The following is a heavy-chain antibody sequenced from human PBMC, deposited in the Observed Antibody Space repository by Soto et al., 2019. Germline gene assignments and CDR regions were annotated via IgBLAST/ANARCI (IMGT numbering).Heavy chain of an antibody. D-gene: IGHD3-3*01. Sequence: SETMSLTCTVSGGSISSSSYYWAWIRQPPGKGLEWIGSIYYSGSTYYNPSLKSRVTISVDTSKNQFSLKLSSVTAADTAVYYCASLKIFGVVIPAPPYYMDVWGKGTTVTVSS. CDR1: GGSISSSSYY. V-gene: IGHV4-39*01. CDR2: IYYSGST. J-gene: IGHJ6*03. CDR3: ASLKIFGVVIPAPPYYMDV.